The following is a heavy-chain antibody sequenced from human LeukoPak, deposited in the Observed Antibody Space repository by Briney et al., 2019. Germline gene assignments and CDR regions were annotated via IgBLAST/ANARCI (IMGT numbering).Heavy chain of an antibody. D-gene: IGHD3-22*01. V-gene: IGHV1-2*02. CDR2: INPNSGGT. CDR3: ARDRTYYYDSSGSGFDP. CDR1: GYTFTGYY. Sequence: EASVKVPCKASGYTFTGYYMHWVRQAPGQGLEWMGWINPNSGGTNYAQNFQGRVTMTRDTSISTAYMELSRLRSDDTAVYYCARDRTYYYDSSGSGFDPWGQGTLVTVSS. J-gene: IGHJ5*02.